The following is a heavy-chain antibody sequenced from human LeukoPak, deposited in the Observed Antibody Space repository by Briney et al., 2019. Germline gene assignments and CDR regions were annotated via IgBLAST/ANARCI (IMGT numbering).Heavy chain of an antibody. CDR1: GGSISSYY. CDR3: ARGHFLFGCSSTSCYYSYYMDV. V-gene: IGHV4-4*07. CDR2: IYTSGST. Sequence: PSETLSLTCTVSGGSISSYYWSWIRQPAGKGLEWIGRIYTSGSTNYNPSLKSRVTMSVDTSKNQFYLKLSSVTAADTAVYYCARGHFLFGCSSTSCYYSYYMDVWGKGTTV. D-gene: IGHD2-2*01. J-gene: IGHJ6*03.